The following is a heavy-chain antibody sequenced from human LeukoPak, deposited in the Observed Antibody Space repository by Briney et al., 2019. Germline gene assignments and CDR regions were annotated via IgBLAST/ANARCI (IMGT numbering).Heavy chain of an antibody. V-gene: IGHV3-11*01. CDR3: VRDRPNYYDSSGHYYRRDGDY. CDR1: GFTFSDYY. J-gene: IGHJ4*02. Sequence: PGGSLRLSCAASGFTFSDYYMSWIRQAPGKGLEWVSSITSRDGTTYYTDSVKGRFTISRDNSENTLYLQMNSLRAEDTAIYYCVRDRPNYYDSSGHYYRRDGDYWGQGTLVTVSS. CDR2: ITSRDGTT. D-gene: IGHD3-22*01.